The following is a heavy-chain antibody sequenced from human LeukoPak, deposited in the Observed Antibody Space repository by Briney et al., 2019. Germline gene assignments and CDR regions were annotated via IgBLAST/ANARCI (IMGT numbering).Heavy chain of an antibody. CDR1: RYTFTSYD. CDR3: ARGPYYYDSSGRYDAFDI. J-gene: IGHJ3*02. CDR2: MNPNSGKT. Sequence: GASVKVSCKASRYTFTSYDINWVRQAPGQGLEWMGWMNPNSGKTVYAQKFQGRVTITRNTSISTAYMELSSLRSEDTAVYYCARGPYYYDSSGRYDAFDIWGQGTMVTVSS. V-gene: IGHV1-8*03. D-gene: IGHD3-22*01.